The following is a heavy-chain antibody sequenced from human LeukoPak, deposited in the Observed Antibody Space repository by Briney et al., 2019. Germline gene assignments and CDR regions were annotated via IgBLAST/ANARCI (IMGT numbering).Heavy chain of an antibody. D-gene: IGHD3-9*01. CDR3: AREVRHYDILTGYYYYYGMDV. Sequence: PSETLSLTCTVSGGSISSYYWSWIRQPPGKGLEWIGYIYYSGSTNYNPSLKSRVTISVDTSKNQFSLKLSSVTAADTAVYYCAREVRHYDILTGYYYYYGMDVWGQGTTVTVSS. CDR1: GGSISSYY. CDR2: IYYSGST. J-gene: IGHJ6*02. V-gene: IGHV4-59*01.